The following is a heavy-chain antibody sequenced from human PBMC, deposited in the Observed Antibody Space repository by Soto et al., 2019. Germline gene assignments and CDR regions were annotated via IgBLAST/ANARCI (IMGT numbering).Heavy chain of an antibody. CDR2: ISSSSSYI. J-gene: IGHJ6*03. V-gene: IGHV3-21*01. Sequence: EVQLVESGGGLVKPGGSLRLSCAASGFTFSSYSMNWIRQAPGKGLEWVSSISSSSSYIYYADSVKGRFTISRDNAKNSLYLQMNSLRAEDTAVYYCARPGHYYYYYMDVWGKGTTVTVSS. CDR1: GFTFSSYS. CDR3: ARPGHYYYYYMDV.